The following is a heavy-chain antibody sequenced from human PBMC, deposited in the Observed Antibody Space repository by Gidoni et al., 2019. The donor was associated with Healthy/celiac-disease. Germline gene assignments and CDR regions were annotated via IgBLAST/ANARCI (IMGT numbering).Heavy chain of an antibody. CDR3: ASEQLVYATFDY. Sequence: QLQLQESGPGLVKPSETLSLTCTVSGGSISSSSYYWGWIRQPPGKGLEWIGSIYYSGSTYYNPSLKSRVTISVDTSKNQFSLKLSSVTAADTAVYYCASEQLVYATFDYWGQGTLVTVSS. CDR2: IYYSGST. J-gene: IGHJ4*02. CDR1: GGSISSSSYY. D-gene: IGHD6-6*01. V-gene: IGHV4-39*01.